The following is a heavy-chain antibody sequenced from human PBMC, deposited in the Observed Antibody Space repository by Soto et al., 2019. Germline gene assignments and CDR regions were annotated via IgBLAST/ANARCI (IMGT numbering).Heavy chain of an antibody. CDR1: GFSLSSSGVG. CDR3: AHGTEKFDP. J-gene: IGHJ5*02. V-gene: IGHV2-5*02. Sequence: QITLKESGPTVVKPTQTLTLTCTFSGFSLSSSGVGVGWIRQPPGKALEWLALIYWDDDKRYSPSLKSRLTITKDTSKKQVVLTVTNMDPVDTATYYCAHGTEKFDPWGQGTLVTVSS. CDR2: IYWDDDK.